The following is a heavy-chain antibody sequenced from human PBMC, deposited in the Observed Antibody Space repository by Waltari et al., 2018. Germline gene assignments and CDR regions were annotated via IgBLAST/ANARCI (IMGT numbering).Heavy chain of an antibody. CDR1: GYTFTSYY. V-gene: IGHV1-2*02. D-gene: IGHD3-3*02. CDR3: AKRSDAFDSFDE. Sequence: QIQLAQSGAEMKKPGASVTVSCKTSGYTFTSYYMNWVRQAPGQGLEWIGWISPNGGGTKYGQRFQGRVTLTRDTSISAAYMELRRLTSDDTAVYYCAKRSDAFDSFDEWGQGTMVTVSS. J-gene: IGHJ3*01. CDR2: ISPNGGGT.